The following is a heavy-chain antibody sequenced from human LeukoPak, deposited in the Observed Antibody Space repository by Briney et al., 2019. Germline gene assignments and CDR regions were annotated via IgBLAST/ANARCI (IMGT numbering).Heavy chain of an antibody. Sequence: GASVKVSCKASGYTFTSYDINWVRQATGQGLEWMGWMNPNSGNTGYAQKFQGRVTMTRNTSISTAYMELSSLRSEDTAVYYCARGRGGGYSYGSRKNWFDPWGQGTLVTVSS. J-gene: IGHJ5*02. CDR2: MNPNSGNT. CDR1: GYTFTSYD. V-gene: IGHV1-8*01. D-gene: IGHD5-18*01. CDR3: ARGRGGGYSYGSRKNWFDP.